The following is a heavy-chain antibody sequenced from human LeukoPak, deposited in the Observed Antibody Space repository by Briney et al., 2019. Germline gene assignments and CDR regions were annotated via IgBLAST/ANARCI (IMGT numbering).Heavy chain of an antibody. D-gene: IGHD3-22*01. CDR2: IIPILNVA. Sequence: ASVKVSCKASGGSLNSYVITWVRQAPGQGLEWRGTIIPILNVANFAQKFQGRVTITADKSTNTAHMELSSLRSEDTAVYYCTREGVYSPDGSGYHRDAFDIWGQGTVVTVSS. V-gene: IGHV1-69*04. CDR3: TREGVYSPDGSGYHRDAFDI. CDR1: GGSLNSYV. J-gene: IGHJ3*02.